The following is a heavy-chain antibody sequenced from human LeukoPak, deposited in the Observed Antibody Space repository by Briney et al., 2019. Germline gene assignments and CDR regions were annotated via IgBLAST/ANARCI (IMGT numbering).Heavy chain of an antibody. CDR1: GFTFSRYW. D-gene: IGHD3-10*01. V-gene: IGHV3-7*01. J-gene: IGHJ4*02. CDR2: IKEDGSEK. Sequence: PGGSLRLSCAASGFTFSRYWMSWVRQAPGKGLGWVANIKEDGSEKYYVDSVKGRFTISRDKAKKSLYLQMNSLRVEDTAVYYCAKLGDLFEFCGQGTLVTVSS. CDR3: AKLGDLFEF.